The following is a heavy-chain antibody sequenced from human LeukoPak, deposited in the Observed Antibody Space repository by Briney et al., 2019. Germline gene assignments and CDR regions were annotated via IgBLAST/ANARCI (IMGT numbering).Heavy chain of an antibody. D-gene: IGHD4-17*01. J-gene: IGHJ4*02. CDR1: GCSISNFY. V-gene: IGHV4-59*01. Sequence: PSETLSLTCTVSGCSISNFYWSWIRQPPGKGLEWIGFIYDSGSTNYNPSLKSRVTISEDTSKNQFSLKLSSVTAADTAVYYCAGYATTVTTNDYWGQGTLVTVSS. CDR3: AGYATTVTTNDY. CDR2: IYDSGST.